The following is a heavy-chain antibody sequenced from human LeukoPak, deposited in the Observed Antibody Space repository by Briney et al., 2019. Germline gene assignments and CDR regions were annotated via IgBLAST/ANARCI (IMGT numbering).Heavy chain of an antibody. J-gene: IGHJ4*02. D-gene: IGHD1-1*01. CDR3: ARGRGSHNSDDLFDY. CDR2: INHSGST. CDR1: GGSFSGYY. V-gene: IGHV4-34*01. Sequence: PSETLSLTCAVYGGSFSGYYWSWIRQPPGKGLEWIGEINHSGSTNYNPSLKSRVTISVDTSKNQFSLKLSSVTAADTAVYYCARGRGSHNSDDLFDYWGQGTLVTVSS.